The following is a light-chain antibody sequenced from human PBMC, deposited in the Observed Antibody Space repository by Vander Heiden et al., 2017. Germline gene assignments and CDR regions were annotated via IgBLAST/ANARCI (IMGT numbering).Light chain of an antibody. CDR1: QSVSSSY. CDR3: QLRDT. J-gene: IGKJ2*01. V-gene: IGKV3-20*01. CDR2: GAS. Sequence: ENVLTQSPGTLSLSPGERATLSCRASQSVSSSYLAWYQQKPGQAPRLLIYGASSRATGIPDRFSGSGSGTDFTLTISRLEPEDFAVYYCQLRDTFGQGTKLEIK.